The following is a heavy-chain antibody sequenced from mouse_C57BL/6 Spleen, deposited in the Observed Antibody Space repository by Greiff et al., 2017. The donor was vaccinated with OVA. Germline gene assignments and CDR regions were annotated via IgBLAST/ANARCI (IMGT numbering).Heavy chain of an antibody. D-gene: IGHD1-1*01. V-gene: IGHV1-80*01. CDR2: IYPGDGDT. CDR3: ARTTVVDTWFAY. CDR1: GYAFSSYW. J-gene: IGHJ3*01. Sequence: VQLQQSGAELVKPGASVKISCKASGYAFSSYWMNWVKQRPGTGLEWIGQIYPGDGDTNYNGKFKGKATLTADKSSSTAYMQLSSLTSEDSAVYFCARTTVVDTWFAYWGQGTLVTVSA.